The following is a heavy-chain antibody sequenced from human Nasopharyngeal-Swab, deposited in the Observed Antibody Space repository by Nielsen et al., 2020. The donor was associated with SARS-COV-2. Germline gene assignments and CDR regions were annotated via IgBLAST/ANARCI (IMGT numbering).Heavy chain of an antibody. CDR2: ISGNGART. Sequence: GESLKISCAASGFWFSSRVMSWVRQAPGKGLEWVSGISGNGARTFYADSVKGRFTISRDNSENTLYLQMNSLRVEDTAIYYCAKGYGEILTGYYYGLDVWGQGTTVTVSS. D-gene: IGHD3-9*01. V-gene: IGHV3-23*01. CDR1: GFWFSSRV. CDR3: AKGYGEILTGYYYGLDV. J-gene: IGHJ6*02.